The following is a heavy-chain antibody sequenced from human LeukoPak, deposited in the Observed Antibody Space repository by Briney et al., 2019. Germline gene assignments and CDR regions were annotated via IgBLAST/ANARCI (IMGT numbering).Heavy chain of an antibody. CDR3: AKDILAAGLFFDY. CDR1: GFTFSDYY. Sequence: KPGGSLRLSCAASGFTFSDYYMGWIRQAPGKGLEWVSYISLDGTIYYADSVMGRFTISRDNARNSLYLQMNSLRPEDTAVYYCAKDILAAGLFFDYWGQGTLVTVSA. CDR2: ISLDGTI. J-gene: IGHJ4*02. D-gene: IGHD6-13*01. V-gene: IGHV3-11*04.